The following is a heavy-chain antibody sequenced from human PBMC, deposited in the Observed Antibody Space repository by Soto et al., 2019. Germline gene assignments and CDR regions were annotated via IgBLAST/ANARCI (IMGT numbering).Heavy chain of an antibody. D-gene: IGHD2-8*02. CDR2: INTNTGNT. Sequence: VSCKTTDYTLTLDGVRAVRQATGQRPECMGWINTNTGNTTYSQNLQGRVIITTDTSANTAYMEVSSLRSEDTALYYCGTLWSGLGDYWGQGTQVTVSS. CDR1: DYTLTLDG. V-gene: IGHV1-3*04. CDR3: GTLWSGLGDY. J-gene: IGHJ4*02.